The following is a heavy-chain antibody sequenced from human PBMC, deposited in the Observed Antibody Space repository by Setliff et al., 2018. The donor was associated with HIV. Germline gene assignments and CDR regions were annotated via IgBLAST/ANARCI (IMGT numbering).Heavy chain of an antibody. CDR1: GYTFTSYP. Sequence: GASVKVSCKASGYTFTSYPMHWVRQAPGQGLEWMGVINTSGGSAGYAEKFRGRVTMTRDKSTTTVYMELSSLRSDDTAVYYCARGGRVDESRGYYYPLMYWGQGTLVTVSS. V-gene: IGHV1-46*01. CDR3: ARGGRVDESRGYYYPLMY. J-gene: IGHJ4*02. CDR2: INTSGGSA. D-gene: IGHD3-22*01.